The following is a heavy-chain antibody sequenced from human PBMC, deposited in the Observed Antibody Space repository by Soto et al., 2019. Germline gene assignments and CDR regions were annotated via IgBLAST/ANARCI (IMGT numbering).Heavy chain of an antibody. CDR1: GGSISSYY. V-gene: IGHV4-59*01. D-gene: IGHD2-21*02. CDR3: ARGYCGGDCYSYNWFDP. CDR2: IYYSGST. Sequence: QVQLQESGPGLVKPSETLSLTCTVSGGSISSYYWSWIRQPPGKGLEWIGYIYYSGSTNYNPSLKSRVTISVDTSKHQFSLKLSSVTAADTAVYYCARGYCGGDCYSYNWFDPWGQGTLVTVSS. J-gene: IGHJ5*02.